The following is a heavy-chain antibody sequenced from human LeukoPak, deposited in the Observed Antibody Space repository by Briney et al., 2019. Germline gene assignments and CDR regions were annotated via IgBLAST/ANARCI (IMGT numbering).Heavy chain of an antibody. J-gene: IGHJ4*02. D-gene: IGHD3-10*01. CDR3: ARAYEVLWFGEPYDY. V-gene: IGHV3-7*01. CDR1: GFTLSSYW. Sequence: GGSLRLSCAASGFTLSSYWMSWFRQAPGKGLEGVANIKQDGSEKYYVDSVKGRFTISRDNAKNSLYLQMNSLRAEDTAVYYCARAYEVLWFGEPYDYWGQGTLVTVSS. CDR2: IKQDGSEK.